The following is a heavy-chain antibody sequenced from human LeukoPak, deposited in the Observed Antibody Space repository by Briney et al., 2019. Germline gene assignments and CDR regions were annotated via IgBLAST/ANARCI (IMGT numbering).Heavy chain of an antibody. CDR1: GFTFSNYA. V-gene: IGHV3-23*01. J-gene: IGHJ6*02. Sequence: PGGSLILSCAASGFTFSNYAMSWVRQAPGKGLEWVSGFSDSGLTTYYADSVKGRFTISRDNSKNTLYLQMNSLRVEDTAVYYCAKTGDYYYYGMDVWGRGTTVTVSS. D-gene: IGHD7-27*01. CDR3: AKTGDYYYYGMDV. CDR2: FSDSGLTT.